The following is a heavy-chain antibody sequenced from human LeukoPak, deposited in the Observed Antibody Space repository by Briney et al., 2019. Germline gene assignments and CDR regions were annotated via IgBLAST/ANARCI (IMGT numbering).Heavy chain of an antibody. V-gene: IGHV3-48*01. J-gene: IGHJ5*02. CDR3: ARDDYYDSSGLTT. Sequence: PGGSLRLSCAASGFTFSSYSMNWVRQAPGKGLEWVSYISSSSSTIYYADSVKGRFTISRDNAKNSLYVQMNSLRAEDTAVYYCARDDYYDSSGLTTWGQGTLVTVSS. D-gene: IGHD3-22*01. CDR2: ISSSSSTI. CDR1: GFTFSSYS.